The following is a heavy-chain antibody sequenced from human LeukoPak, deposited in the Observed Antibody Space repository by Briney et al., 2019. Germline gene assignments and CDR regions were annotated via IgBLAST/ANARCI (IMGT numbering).Heavy chain of an antibody. CDR3: AKGPYDYVWGSYRYIVDY. CDR2: ISYDGSNK. J-gene: IGHJ4*02. Sequence: GRSPRLSCAASGFTFSSYGMHWVRQAPGKGLEWVAVISYDGSNKYYADSVKGRFTISRDNSKNTLYLQMNSLRAEDTAVYYCAKGPYDYVWGSYRYIVDYWGQGTLVTVSS. D-gene: IGHD3-16*02. V-gene: IGHV3-30*18. CDR1: GFTFSSYG.